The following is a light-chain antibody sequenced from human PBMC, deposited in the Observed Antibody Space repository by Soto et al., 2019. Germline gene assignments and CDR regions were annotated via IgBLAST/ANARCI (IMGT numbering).Light chain of an antibody. Sequence: QLVLTQPPSVSGAPGQRVTISCTGSSSNIGAGYEVHWYQQLPGTAPKLLIYADNNRPSGVPDRFSGSKSGTSASLAITGLQSEDETDYFCQSYDSRLSGYVFGGGTKLTVL. V-gene: IGLV1-40*01. CDR3: QSYDSRLSGYV. J-gene: IGLJ3*02. CDR2: ADN. CDR1: SSNIGAGYE.